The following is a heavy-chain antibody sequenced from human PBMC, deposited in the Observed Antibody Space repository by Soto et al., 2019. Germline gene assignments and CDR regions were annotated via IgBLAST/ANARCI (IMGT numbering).Heavy chain of an antibody. CDR2: ISSSSSDI. Sequence: GGSLRLSCVASVLTLGDYWMNWVRQAPGKGLEWVSSISSSSSDIYYADSVKGRFTISRDNAKNSLYLQMNSLRAEDTAVYYCAIYYYDSSGPFDYWGQGTLVTVSS. CDR1: VLTLGDYW. D-gene: IGHD3-22*01. J-gene: IGHJ4*02. CDR3: AIYYYDSSGPFDY. V-gene: IGHV3-21*01.